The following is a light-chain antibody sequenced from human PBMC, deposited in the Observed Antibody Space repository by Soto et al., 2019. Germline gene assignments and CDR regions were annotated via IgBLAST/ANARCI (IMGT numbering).Light chain of an antibody. CDR3: ASYRTANTLVV. J-gene: IGLJ1*01. V-gene: IGLV2-14*01. CDR1: SRDIGNYNY. Sequence: QSVLTQPASVSGSPGQSITISCTGTSRDIGNYNYVSWYQHHPGKAPKLMIYEVTSRPSGVSDRFSGSKSGMTASLTISGPQPEDEADYFCASYRTANTLVVFGTGTKVTVL. CDR2: EVT.